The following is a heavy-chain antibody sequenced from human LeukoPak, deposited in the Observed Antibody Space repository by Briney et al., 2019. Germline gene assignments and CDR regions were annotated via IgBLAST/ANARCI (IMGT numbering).Heavy chain of an antibody. Sequence: PGGSLRLSCAASGFTFSTYAMTWVRQAPGRGLEWVSTISGSGDGTTYADCVKGRITVSRDNSENTLYLQMNSLRAEDTAVYYCARSLTDYYFDYWGQGTLVTVSS. D-gene: IGHD3-9*01. CDR2: ISGSGDGT. J-gene: IGHJ4*02. V-gene: IGHV3-23*01. CDR1: GFTFSTYA. CDR3: ARSLTDYYFDY.